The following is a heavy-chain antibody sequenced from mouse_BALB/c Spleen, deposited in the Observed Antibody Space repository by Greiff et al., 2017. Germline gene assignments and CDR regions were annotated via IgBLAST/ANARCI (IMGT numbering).Heavy chain of an antibody. CDR1: GYSFTSYW. V-gene: IGHV1-5*01. Sequence: EVQLQESGTVLARPGASVKMSCKASGYSFTSYWMHWVKQRPGQGLEWIGAIYPGNGDTRYNQKFKGKAKLTAVTSASTAYMELSSLTYEDSAVYYCTRWGNRSAMDYWGEGTSVTVSS. CDR3: TRWGNRSAMDY. D-gene: IGHD2-1*01. CDR2: IYPGNGDT. J-gene: IGHJ4*01.